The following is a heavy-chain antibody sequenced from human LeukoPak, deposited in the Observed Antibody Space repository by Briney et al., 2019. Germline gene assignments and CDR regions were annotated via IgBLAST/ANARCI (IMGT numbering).Heavy chain of an antibody. CDR3: ARDTPASGWLFY. V-gene: IGHV3-21*01. CDR1: GFSFNNYH. J-gene: IGHJ4*02. Sequence: GGSLRLSCAASGFSFNNYHMSWVRQAPGKGLEWVSTISSSSSFIRYADSVKGRFAVSRDNAKNSLYLQMSSLRAEDTAIYYCARDTPASGWLFYWGQGALVTVSS. D-gene: IGHD6-19*01. CDR2: ISSSSSFI.